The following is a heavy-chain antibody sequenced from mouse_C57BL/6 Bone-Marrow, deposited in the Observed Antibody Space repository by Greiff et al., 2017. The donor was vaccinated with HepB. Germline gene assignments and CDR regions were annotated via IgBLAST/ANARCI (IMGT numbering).Heavy chain of an antibody. V-gene: IGHV1-50*01. Sequence: QVQLQQPGAELVKPGASVKLSCKASGYTFTSYWMHWVKQRPGQGLEWIGEIDPSDSYTNYNQKFKGKATLTVDTSSSTAYMQLSSLTSEDSAVYYCDSKSYYDYDGAFWGQGTLVTVSA. J-gene: IGHJ3*01. CDR3: DSKSYYDYDGAF. D-gene: IGHD2-4*01. CDR1: GYTFTSYW. CDR2: IDPSDSYT.